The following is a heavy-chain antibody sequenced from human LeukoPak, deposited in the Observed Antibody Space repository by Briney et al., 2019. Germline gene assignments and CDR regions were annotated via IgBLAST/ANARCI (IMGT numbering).Heavy chain of an antibody. Sequence: GGSLRLSCAASGFTFSSYSMNWVRQAPGKELEWVTYISSSSSTIYYADSVKDRFTISRDNAKNSLYLQMNSLRAEDTAVYYCARVWDYYDSSGYQYFDYWGQGTLVTVSS. J-gene: IGHJ4*02. V-gene: IGHV3-48*04. CDR2: ISSSSSTI. D-gene: IGHD3-22*01. CDR3: ARVWDYYDSSGYQYFDY. CDR1: GFTFSSYS.